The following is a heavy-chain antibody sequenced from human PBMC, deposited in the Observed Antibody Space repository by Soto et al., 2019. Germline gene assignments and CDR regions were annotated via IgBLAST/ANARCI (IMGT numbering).Heavy chain of an antibody. J-gene: IGHJ4*02. CDR1: GGTFSSYA. D-gene: IGHD3-16*01. Sequence: QVQLVQSGAEVKKPGSSVKVSCKASGGTFSSYAIDWVRQAPGQGPEWMGGIIPIFGTADYAQKFQGRVTITADEATSTAYMAPSSLRSEDTAVYYFARGQTGGGWGYYFDYWGQGTLVTVSS. V-gene: IGHV1-69*12. CDR3: ARGQTGGGWGYYFDY. CDR2: IIPIFGTA.